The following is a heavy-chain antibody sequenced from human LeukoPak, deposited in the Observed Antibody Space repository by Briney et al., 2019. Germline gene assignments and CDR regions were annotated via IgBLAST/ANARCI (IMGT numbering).Heavy chain of an antibody. J-gene: IGHJ4*02. D-gene: IGHD6-13*01. Sequence: GGSLRLSCAASGFTFSNAWMSRVRQAPGKGLEWVGRIKSKTDGGTTDYAAPVKGRFTISRDDSKNTLYLQMNSLKTEDTAVYYCTTAPGDSLNDYWGQGTLVTVSS. CDR1: GFTFSNAW. CDR3: TTAPGDSLNDY. V-gene: IGHV3-15*01. CDR2: IKSKTDGGTT.